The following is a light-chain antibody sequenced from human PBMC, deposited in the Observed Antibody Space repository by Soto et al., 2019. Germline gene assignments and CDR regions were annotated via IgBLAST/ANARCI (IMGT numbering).Light chain of an antibody. CDR3: QHRNNWPWT. V-gene: IGKV3-11*01. CDR2: DAS. Sequence: EIVLTQSPAILSLSPGERATLSCRASQSVGRYLVWYQQKPGQAPSLLIYDASNRATGVPARFSGSGSGTDFTLTISRLESEDFAVYYCQHRNNWPWTLGKGTRVEIK. J-gene: IGKJ1*01. CDR1: QSVGRY.